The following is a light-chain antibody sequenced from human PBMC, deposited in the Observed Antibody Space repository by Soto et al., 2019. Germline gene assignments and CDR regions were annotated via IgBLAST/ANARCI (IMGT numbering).Light chain of an antibody. J-gene: IGLJ3*02. CDR3: SSYTSRSTWV. CDR2: EVS. CDR1: SSDVGGYKV. V-gene: IGLV2-14*01. Sequence: QSALTQPASVSGSPGQSITISCTGTSSDVGGYKVVSWYQQHPGKAPKLMIYEVSNRPSGVSNRFSGSKSGNTASLTISGLQAEDEADYYCSSYTSRSTWVFGGGTKLTVL.